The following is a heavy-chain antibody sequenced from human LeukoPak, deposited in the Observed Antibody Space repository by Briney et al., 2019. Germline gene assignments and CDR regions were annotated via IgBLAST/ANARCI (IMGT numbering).Heavy chain of an antibody. CDR2: ISGSGGST. CDR1: GFTFSSYA. D-gene: IGHD6-19*01. V-gene: IGHV3-23*01. Sequence: GGSLRLSCAASGFTFSSYAMTWVRQAPGKGLEWVSVISGSGGSTYYADSVKGRFTISRDNSKNTLYLQMNSLRAEDTAVYYCAKGPSSGWYFFDYWGQGTLVTVSS. CDR3: AKGPSSGWYFFDY. J-gene: IGHJ4*02.